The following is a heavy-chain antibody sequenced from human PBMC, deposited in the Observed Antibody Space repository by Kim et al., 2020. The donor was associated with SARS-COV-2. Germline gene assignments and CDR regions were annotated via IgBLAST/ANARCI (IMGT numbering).Heavy chain of an antibody. Sequence: SETLSLTCTVSGGSISSGSYYWSWIRQPAGKGLEWIGRIYTSGSTNYNPSLKSRVTISVDTSKNQFSLKLSSVTAADTAVYYCARGGTDYDYVWGSYPSYFDYWGQGTLVTVSS. CDR3: ARGGTDYDYVWGSYPSYFDY. CDR2: IYTSGST. V-gene: IGHV4-61*02. CDR1: GGSISSGSYY. J-gene: IGHJ4*02. D-gene: IGHD3-16*02.